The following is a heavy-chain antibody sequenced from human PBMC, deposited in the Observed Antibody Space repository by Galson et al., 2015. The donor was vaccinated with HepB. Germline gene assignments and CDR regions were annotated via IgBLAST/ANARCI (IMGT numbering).Heavy chain of an antibody. CDR1: GDSVTRGVYY. J-gene: IGHJ4*02. CDR2: IYNNGGT. CDR3: ARENPTFSSPAFHFDC. Sequence: TLSLTCTVSGDSVTRGVYYWTWIRQYPEKGLEWIGNIYNNGGTYYSPSLKGRGSISLDTSKNQFSLNLTSVTAADTAVYYCARENPTFSSPAFHFDCWGQGILVTVSS. V-gene: IGHV4-31*03. D-gene: IGHD6-13*01.